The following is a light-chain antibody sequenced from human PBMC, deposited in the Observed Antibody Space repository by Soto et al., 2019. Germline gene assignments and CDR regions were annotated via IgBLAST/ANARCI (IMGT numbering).Light chain of an antibody. Sequence: QSVLTQPASVSGSPGQSIAISCTGVRTDVDGYDYFSWYQQHPGQAPHLIIYDVYNRPSGVSHRFSGSKSGDTASLTISGLQAEDEADYYCTSYTSSTPFYVFGTGTKVTVL. CDR2: DVY. CDR3: TSYTSSTPFYV. V-gene: IGLV2-14*03. CDR1: RTDVDGYDY. J-gene: IGLJ1*01.